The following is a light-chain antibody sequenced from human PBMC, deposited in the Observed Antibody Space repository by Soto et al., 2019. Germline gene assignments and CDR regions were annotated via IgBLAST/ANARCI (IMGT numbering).Light chain of an antibody. V-gene: IGLV2-14*01. J-gene: IGLJ2*01. CDR2: EVS. CDR3: SSYTSSSTPYVV. CDR1: SSDVGGYNY. Sequence: QCALTQPASVSGSPGQSITISCTGTSSDVGGYNYVSWYQQHPGKAPKLMIYEVSNRPSGVSNRFSGSKSGNPASLTISGLQAEDEADYYCSSYTSSSTPYVVFGGGTKVTVL.